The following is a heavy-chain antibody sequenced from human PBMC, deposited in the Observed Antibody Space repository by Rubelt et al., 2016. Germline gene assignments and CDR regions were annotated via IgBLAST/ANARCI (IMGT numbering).Heavy chain of an antibody. J-gene: IGHJ4*02. V-gene: IGHV3-30*02. CDR3: AKGGNVVVTARLYYFDY. Sequence: QVQLVESGGGVVQPGGSLRLSCAASGFTFSSYGMHWVRQAPGKGPEWVAFIRYDGSNKYYADSAKGRFTISRDNSKNTLYLQMNSLRAEDTAVYYCAKGGNVVVTARLYYFDYWGQGTLVTVSS. CDR2: IRYDGSNK. D-gene: IGHD2-21*02. CDR1: GFTFSSYG.